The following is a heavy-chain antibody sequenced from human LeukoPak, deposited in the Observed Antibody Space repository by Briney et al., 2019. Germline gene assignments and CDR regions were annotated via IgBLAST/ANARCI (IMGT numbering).Heavy chain of an antibody. D-gene: IGHD3-22*01. V-gene: IGHV3-30*04. Sequence: PGGSLRLSCSASGFTFSSYAMHWVRQAPGKGLEWVAVISYDGSNKYYADSVKGRFTISRDNSKNTLYLQMNSLRAEDTAVYYCAKDRAYYYDSSGYYRAYYYGMDVWGQGTTVTVSS. CDR3: AKDRAYYYDSSGYYRAYYYGMDV. CDR1: GFTFSSYA. J-gene: IGHJ6*02. CDR2: ISYDGSNK.